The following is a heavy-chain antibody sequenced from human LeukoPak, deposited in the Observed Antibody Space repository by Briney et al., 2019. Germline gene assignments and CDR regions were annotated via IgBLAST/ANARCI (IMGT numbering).Heavy chain of an antibody. V-gene: IGHV4-59*08. J-gene: IGHJ4*02. Sequence: SETLSLTCSVSGGSVSSYYWSWIRQSPGKGLKWIGYIHNGGRTNYNPSLKSRVTGFVDTSKNQVSLRLSSVTAADTAVYYCARHGTISSESYFDYWGQGALVTVSS. CDR2: IHNGGRT. D-gene: IGHD1-14*01. CDR1: GGSVSSYY. CDR3: ARHGTISSESYFDY.